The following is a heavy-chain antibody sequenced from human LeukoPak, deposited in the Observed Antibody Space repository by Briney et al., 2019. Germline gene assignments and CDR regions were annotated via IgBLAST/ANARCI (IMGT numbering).Heavy chain of an antibody. V-gene: IGHV3-33*01. D-gene: IGHD3-10*01. Sequence: GGSLRLSCAASRFTFSSYGMHWVRQAPGKGLEWVAVIWYDGSNKYYADSVKGRFTISRDNSKNTLYLQMNSLRAEDTAVYYCARVRGAQRIDYWGQGTLVTVSS. CDR2: IWYDGSNK. CDR3: ARVRGAQRIDY. J-gene: IGHJ4*02. CDR1: RFTFSSYG.